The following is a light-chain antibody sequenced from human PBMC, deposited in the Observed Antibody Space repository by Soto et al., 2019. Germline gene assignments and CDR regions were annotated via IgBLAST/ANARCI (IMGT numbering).Light chain of an antibody. V-gene: IGKV1-39*01. CDR1: QTIPKY. Sequence: IQMTQSPSSLSASVGDRVTITCRASQTIPKYLSWYQQKPDKAPKLLIYAASILYSGVPSRFSGSGSGTYFTLTICSVQPEYFATYFCLETYSTSYAFGQGTKLENK. CDR3: LETYSTSYA. CDR2: AAS. J-gene: IGKJ2*01.